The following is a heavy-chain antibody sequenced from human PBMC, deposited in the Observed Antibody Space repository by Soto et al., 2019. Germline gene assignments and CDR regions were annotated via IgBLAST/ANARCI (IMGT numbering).Heavy chain of an antibody. CDR3: ARGLPFTIFGVPSYFDY. V-gene: IGHV3-66*01. Sequence: GGSLRLSFAASGFTVSSNDVSWVRQDPGKGLEWVSVIYSGGSTYYADSVKGRFTISRDNSKNTLYLQMNSLRAEDTAVYYCARGLPFTIFGVPSYFDYWGQGTLVTVSS. CDR2: IYSGGST. D-gene: IGHD3-3*01. J-gene: IGHJ4*02. CDR1: GFTVSSND.